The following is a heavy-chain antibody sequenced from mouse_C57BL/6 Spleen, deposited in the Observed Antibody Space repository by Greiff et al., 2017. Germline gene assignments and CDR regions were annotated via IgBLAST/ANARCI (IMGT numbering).Heavy chain of an antibody. CDR1: GYSFTDYN. D-gene: IGHD3-3*01. CDR2: INPNYGTT. J-gene: IGHJ2*01. Sequence: VHVKQSGPELVKPGASVKISCKASGYSFTDYNMNWVKQSNGKSLEWIGVINPNYGTTSYNQKFKGKATLTVDQSSSTAYMQLNSLTSEDSAVYYCARRGDGDYYFDYWGQGTTLTVSS. V-gene: IGHV1-39*01. CDR3: ARRGDGDYYFDY.